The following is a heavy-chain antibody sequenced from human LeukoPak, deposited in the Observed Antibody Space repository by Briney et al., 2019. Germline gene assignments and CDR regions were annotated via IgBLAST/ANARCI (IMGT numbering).Heavy chain of an antibody. CDR1: GFTFSSYA. D-gene: IGHD3-10*01. Sequence: GGSLSPSCAVSGFTFSSYAMTWVRKAPGKGLEWVSTINKRGGSTYYADSVKGRFTISRDNSKNTLYLQMNSLRAEDTAVYYCAKDYYFGSGSYDSDYYGMDVWGQGTTVTVSS. V-gene: IGHV3-23*01. J-gene: IGHJ6*02. CDR2: INKRGGST. CDR3: AKDYYFGSGSYDSDYYGMDV.